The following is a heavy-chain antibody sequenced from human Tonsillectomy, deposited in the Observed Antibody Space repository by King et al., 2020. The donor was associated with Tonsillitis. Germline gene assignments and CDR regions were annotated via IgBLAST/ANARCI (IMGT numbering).Heavy chain of an antibody. V-gene: IGHV3-23*04. D-gene: IGHD3-16*01. CDR2: ILGWVGSP. Sequence: VQLVESGGGLVQPGGSLRLSCAASGFTFSSYAMSWVRQAPGKGLEWVSAILGWVGSPYYVDSVKGRFTISRDNSKNTLYLQTNSLRAEDTAVYYCAANPGGSRLPDCFDPWGQGTLVTVSS. CDR1: GFTFSSYA. J-gene: IGHJ5*02. CDR3: AANPGGSRLPDCFDP.